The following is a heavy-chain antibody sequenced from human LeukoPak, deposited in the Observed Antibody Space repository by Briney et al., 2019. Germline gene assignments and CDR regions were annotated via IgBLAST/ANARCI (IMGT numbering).Heavy chain of an antibody. D-gene: IGHD3-16*01. Sequence: PSETLSLTCAVYGGSFSGYYWSWIRQPPGKGLEWIGEINHSGSTNYNPSLKSRVTVSVDTSKNQFSLKLSSVTAADTAVYYCARHYEGWPFDYWGQGTLVTAFS. CDR2: INHSGST. V-gene: IGHV4-34*01. CDR3: ARHYEGWPFDY. CDR1: GGSFSGYY. J-gene: IGHJ4*02.